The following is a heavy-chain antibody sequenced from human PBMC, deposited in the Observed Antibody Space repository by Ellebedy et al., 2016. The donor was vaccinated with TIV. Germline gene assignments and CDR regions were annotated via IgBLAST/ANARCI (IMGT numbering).Heavy chain of an antibody. Sequence: ASVKVSXKVSSYTFTRDGMSWVRQAPGQGLEWMGWIAVYNGHTKYAQKFQDRDVMTTETATSTVYMELRSLRSDDTAVYYCARSRLGGGHWYFDFWGRGTLVTVSS. D-gene: IGHD3-10*01. CDR2: IAVYNGHT. J-gene: IGHJ2*01. CDR3: ARSRLGGGHWYFDF. CDR1: SYTFTRDG. V-gene: IGHV1-18*01.